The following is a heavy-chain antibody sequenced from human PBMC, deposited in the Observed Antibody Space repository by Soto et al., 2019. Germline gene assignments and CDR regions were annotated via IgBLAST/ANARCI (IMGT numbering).Heavy chain of an antibody. J-gene: IGHJ5*02. CDR1: GFTFSSYA. Sequence: EVQLLESGGGLVQPGGSLRLSCAASGFTFSSYAMSWVRQAPGKGLEWVSAISGSGGSTYYADSVKGRFTISRDNSKNTLDLQMNSLRAEDTAVYNCAGGAVRGVYPPYNWCDPWGQGTLVTVSS. D-gene: IGHD3-10*01. CDR3: AGGAVRGVYPPYNWCDP. CDR2: ISGSGGST. V-gene: IGHV3-23*01.